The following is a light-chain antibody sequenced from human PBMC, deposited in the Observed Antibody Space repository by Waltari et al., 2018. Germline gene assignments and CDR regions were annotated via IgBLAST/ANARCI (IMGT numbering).Light chain of an antibody. CDR3: QQYGSLWT. Sequence: EIVLTQSPATLSLSPGDRATLSCRASQSVSSSYLAWYQQKPGQAPRLLIYGASSRATGIPDRFSGSGSGTDFTLTISRLEPEDFAVYYCQQYGSLWTFGQGTKVEIK. J-gene: IGKJ1*01. CDR1: QSVSSSY. V-gene: IGKV3-20*01. CDR2: GAS.